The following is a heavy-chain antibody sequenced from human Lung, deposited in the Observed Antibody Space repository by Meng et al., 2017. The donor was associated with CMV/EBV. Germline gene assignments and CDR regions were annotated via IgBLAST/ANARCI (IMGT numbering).Heavy chain of an antibody. J-gene: IGHJ4*02. CDR1: GGPISSGDYY. V-gene: IGHV4-30-4*01. CDR2: IYYTGST. D-gene: IGHD2-15*01. Sequence: QGPLQESGPGLVKPSQTLSLTCTVSGGPISSGDYYWSWIRQPPGKGLEWIGYIYYTGSTYYNPSLKSRVIISVDTSKNQFSLKLNSVTAADTAVYYCARVGGCSGGGCYHRLFDYWGQGTLVTVSS. CDR3: ARVGGCSGGGCYHRLFDY.